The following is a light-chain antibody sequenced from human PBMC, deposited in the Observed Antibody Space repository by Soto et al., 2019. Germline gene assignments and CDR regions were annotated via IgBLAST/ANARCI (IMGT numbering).Light chain of an antibody. V-gene: IGLV2-14*03. J-gene: IGLJ2*01. CDR1: SSDVGDHNY. CDR2: AVS. Sequence: QSALTQPASVSGSPGQSITISCTGTSSDVGDHNYVSWYQQQPGKAPKLMIYAVSNRPSGVSNRFSGSKSGNTDSLTISGLQAEDEADDYCSSYTTRSTVIFGGGTKLTVL. CDR3: SSYTTRSTVI.